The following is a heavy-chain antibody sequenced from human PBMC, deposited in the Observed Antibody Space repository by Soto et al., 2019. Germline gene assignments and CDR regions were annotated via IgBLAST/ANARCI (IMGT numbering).Heavy chain of an antibody. J-gene: IGHJ5*02. CDR1: GGTFSSYA. CDR3: ARDGLDPSRVTMVRGVIGGWFDP. Sequence: VKVSCKASGGTFSSYAISWVRQAPGQGLEWMGGIIPIFGTANYAQKFQGRVTITADESTSTAYMELSSLRSEDTAVYYCARDGLDPSRVTMVRGVIGGWFDPWGQGTLVTVSS. D-gene: IGHD3-10*01. CDR2: IIPIFGTA. V-gene: IGHV1-69*13.